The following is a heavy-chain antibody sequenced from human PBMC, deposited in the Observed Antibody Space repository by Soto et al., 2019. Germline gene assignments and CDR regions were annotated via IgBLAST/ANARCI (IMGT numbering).Heavy chain of an antibody. Sequence: GGSLRLSCAASGFTFSSYAMHWVRQAPGKGLEWVAVISYDGSNKYYADSVKGRFTISRDNSKNTLYLQMNSLRAEDTAVYYCARGTPMPYFDYWGQGTLVTVSS. D-gene: IGHD2-2*01. CDR2: ISYDGSNK. J-gene: IGHJ4*02. CDR1: GFTFSSYA. CDR3: ARGTPMPYFDY. V-gene: IGHV3-30-3*01.